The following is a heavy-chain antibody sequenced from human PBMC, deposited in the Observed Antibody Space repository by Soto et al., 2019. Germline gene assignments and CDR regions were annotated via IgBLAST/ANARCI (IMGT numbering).Heavy chain of an antibody. D-gene: IGHD4-17*01. CDR2: ISYDGSNK. V-gene: IGHV3-30-3*01. CDR3: ARDTRTTVVTLGRKYYYYGMDV. CDR1: GFTFSSYA. Sequence: GGSLRLSCAASGFTFSSYAMHWVRQAPGKGLEWVAVISYDGSNKYYADSVKGRFTISRDNSKNTLYLQMNSLRAEDTAVYYCARDTRTTVVTLGRKYYYYGMDVWGQGTTVTVSS. J-gene: IGHJ6*02.